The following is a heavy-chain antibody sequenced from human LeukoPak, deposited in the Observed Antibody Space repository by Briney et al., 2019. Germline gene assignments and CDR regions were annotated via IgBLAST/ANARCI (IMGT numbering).Heavy chain of an antibody. CDR1: GFTFSSYG. CDR2: ISYDGSNK. V-gene: IGHV3-30*18. CDR3: AKDRGYSSGPYYFDY. Sequence: GGSLRLSCAASGFTFSSYGMHWVRQAPGKGLEWVAVISYDGSNKYYADSVKGRFTISRDNSKNTLYLQMNSLRAEDTAVYYCAKDRGYSSGPYYFDYWGQGTLVTVSS. J-gene: IGHJ4*02. D-gene: IGHD6-19*01.